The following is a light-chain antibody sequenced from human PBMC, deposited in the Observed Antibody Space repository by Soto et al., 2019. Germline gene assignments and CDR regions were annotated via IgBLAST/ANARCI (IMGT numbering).Light chain of an antibody. CDR1: QSISSW. CDR2: DAS. J-gene: IGKJ1*01. V-gene: IGKV1-12*01. Sequence: DIQMTQSPSTLSASVGDRVTITCGASQSISSWLAWYQQKPGKAPKLLIYDASSLQSGVPSRFSGSGSGTDFTLTINSLQPEDFATYYCQQGYNFPRAFGQGTKVDI. CDR3: QQGYNFPRA.